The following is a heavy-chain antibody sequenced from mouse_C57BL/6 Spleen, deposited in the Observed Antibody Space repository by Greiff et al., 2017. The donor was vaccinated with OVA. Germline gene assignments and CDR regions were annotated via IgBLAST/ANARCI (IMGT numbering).Heavy chain of an antibody. J-gene: IGHJ4*01. V-gene: IGHV3-6*01. D-gene: IGHD2-2*01. CDR3: ARVGGYDGAMDY. CDR1: GYSITSGYY. CDR2: ISYDGSN. Sequence: EVKLMESGPGLVKPSQSLSLTCSVTGYSITSGYYWNWIRQFPGNKLEWMGYISYDGSNNYNPSLKNRISITRDTSKNQFFLKLNSVTTEDTATYYCARVGGYDGAMDYWGQGTSVTVSS.